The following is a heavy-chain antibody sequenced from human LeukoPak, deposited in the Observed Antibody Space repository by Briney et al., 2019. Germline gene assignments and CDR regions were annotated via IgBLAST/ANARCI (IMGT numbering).Heavy chain of an antibody. CDR3: ARSIVFSYYYYYGMDV. CDR1: GGSISSSSYY. Sequence: SETLSLTCTVSGGSISSSSYYWGWIRQPPGKGLEWIGSIYYSGSTYYNPSLKSRVTISVDTSKNQFSLKLSSVTAADTAVYYCARSIVFSYYYYYGMDVWGQGTTVTVSS. D-gene: IGHD2-15*01. V-gene: IGHV4-39*07. CDR2: IYYSGST. J-gene: IGHJ6*02.